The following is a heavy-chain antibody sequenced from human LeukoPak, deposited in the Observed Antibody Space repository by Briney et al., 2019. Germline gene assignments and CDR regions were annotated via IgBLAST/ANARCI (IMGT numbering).Heavy chain of an antibody. CDR2: IKEDGSDK. CDR3: ARGSSGQRGLDY. D-gene: IGHD3-10*01. Sequence: HPGGSLRLSCAASEFTFTNYLMTWVRQAPGKGLQWVASIKEDGSDKYYVDSVKGRFTISRDNAKNSLYLQMNSLRAEDTAVYYCARGSSGQRGLDYWAQGTLVTVSS. V-gene: IGHV3-7*01. CDR1: EFTFTNYL. J-gene: IGHJ4*02.